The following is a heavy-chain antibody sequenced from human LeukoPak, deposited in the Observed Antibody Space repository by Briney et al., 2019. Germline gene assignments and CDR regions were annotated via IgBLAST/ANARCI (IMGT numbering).Heavy chain of an antibody. D-gene: IGHD2-21*02. CDR1: GYTFTSYG. Sequence: ASVKVSCKASGYTFTSYGISWVRQAPGQGLEWMGWISAYNGNTNYAQKLQGRVTMTRDTSTSTVYMELSSLRSEDTAVYYCARGEVVTAIHYFDYWGQGTLVTVSS. J-gene: IGHJ4*02. CDR2: ISAYNGNT. V-gene: IGHV1-18*01. CDR3: ARGEVVTAIHYFDY.